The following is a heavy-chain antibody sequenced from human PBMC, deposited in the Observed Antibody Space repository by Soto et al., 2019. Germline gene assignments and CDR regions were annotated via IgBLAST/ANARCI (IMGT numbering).Heavy chain of an antibody. V-gene: IGHV4-34*01. CDR1: GGSFSVYY. CDR2: INQSGST. Sequence: SETLFLTCAVYGGSFSVYYWNWIRQPPGKGLEWIGEINQSGSTRYNPFLKSRVSISIDTSKNQFSLKLDSVTAADTAVYYCARWGYCDRTSCFDSWGQGTLVTVSS. J-gene: IGHJ4*02. D-gene: IGHD2-2*01. CDR3: ARWGYCDRTSCFDS.